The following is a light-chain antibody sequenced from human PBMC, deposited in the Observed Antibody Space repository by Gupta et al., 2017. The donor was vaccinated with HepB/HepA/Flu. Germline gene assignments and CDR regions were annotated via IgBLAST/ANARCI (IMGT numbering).Light chain of an antibody. Sequence: EIVMTQSPATLSVSPGERATLSCRASQSVSSNLAWYQQKPGQAPRLLIYGASVRAACIPVQFSGSGSWTDFTLAISSLQSEDFAVYYCQQYNRWPPITFGQGTRLEIK. CDR2: GAS. V-gene: IGKV3-15*01. J-gene: IGKJ5*01. CDR3: QQYNRWPPIT. CDR1: QSVSSN.